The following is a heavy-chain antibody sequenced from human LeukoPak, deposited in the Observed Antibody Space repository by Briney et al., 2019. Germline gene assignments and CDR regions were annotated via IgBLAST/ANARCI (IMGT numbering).Heavy chain of an antibody. D-gene: IGHD6-13*01. V-gene: IGHV3-21*01. Sequence: GGSLRLSCAASGFTFSSYSMNWVRQAPGKGLEWVSSISSSSTYIYYADSVKGRLTISRDNAKNSLYLQMNSLRAEDTAVYYCARDTGIAAAANFDYWGQGTLVTVSS. J-gene: IGHJ4*02. CDR2: ISSSSTYI. CDR3: ARDTGIAAAANFDY. CDR1: GFTFSSYS.